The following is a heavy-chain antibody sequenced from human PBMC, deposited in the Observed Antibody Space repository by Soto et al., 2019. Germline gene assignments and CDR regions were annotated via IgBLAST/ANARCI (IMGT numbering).Heavy chain of an antibody. D-gene: IGHD3-16*01. CDR3: ARGGYYDNVWGKLSHYGLDV. CDR1: GYTFIRYG. J-gene: IGHJ6*02. CDR2: ISPYNDQT. Sequence: QVQLVQSASEVMKPGASVKVSCKASGYTFIRYGITWVRQAPGQRLEWMGWISPYNDQTIYAQKLQGRVTMTADKSTKTVYMQLRSLTSDATAVYYCARGGYYDNVWGKLSHYGLDVWGQGTSVTVSS. V-gene: IGHV1-18*01.